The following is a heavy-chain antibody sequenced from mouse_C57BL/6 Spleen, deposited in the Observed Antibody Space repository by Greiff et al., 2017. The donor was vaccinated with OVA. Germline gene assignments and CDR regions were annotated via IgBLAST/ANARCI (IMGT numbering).Heavy chain of an antibody. CDR3: ARDDYGNYVWFAY. J-gene: IGHJ3*01. V-gene: IGHV3-6*01. CDR2: ISYDGSN. D-gene: IGHD2-1*01. CDR1: GYSITSGYY. Sequence: DVKLVESGPGLVKPSQSLSLTCSVTGYSITSGYYWNWIRQFPGNKLEWMGYISYDGSNNYNPSLKNRISITRDTSKNQFFLKLNSVTTEDTATYYCARDDYGNYVWFAYWGQGTLVTVSA.